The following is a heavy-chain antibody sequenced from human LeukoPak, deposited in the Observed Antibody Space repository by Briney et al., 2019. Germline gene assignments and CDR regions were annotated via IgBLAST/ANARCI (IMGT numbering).Heavy chain of an antibody. CDR1: GFTFSNYW. Sequence: PGGSLRLSCAASGFTFSNYWIHWVRQAPGKGLVWVSIISTDGSVKRYADSVQGRFTISRDNAENTLYLQMNSLRAEDTAVYYCARDTTRKMDFWGQGALVTVSS. CDR2: ISTDGSVK. D-gene: IGHD1-14*01. J-gene: IGHJ4*02. CDR3: ARDTTRKMDF. V-gene: IGHV3-74*01.